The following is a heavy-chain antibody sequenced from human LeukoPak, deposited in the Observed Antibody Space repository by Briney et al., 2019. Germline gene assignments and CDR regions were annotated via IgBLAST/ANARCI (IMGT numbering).Heavy chain of an antibody. CDR1: AGSISSYY. CDR2: IYFSGST. D-gene: IGHD2-15*01. J-gene: IGHJ4*02. V-gene: IGHV4-59*01. CDR3: AGQRVVEYYFDY. Sequence: TSETLSLTCTVSAGSISSYYWSWIRQPPGKGLEWIGYIYFSGSTNSNPSLKSRVTISVDTSKNQFSLKLSSVTAADTAVYYCAGQRVVEYYFDYWGQGTLVTVSS.